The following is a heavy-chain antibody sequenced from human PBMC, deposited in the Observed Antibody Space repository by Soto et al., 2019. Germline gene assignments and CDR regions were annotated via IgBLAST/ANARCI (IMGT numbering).Heavy chain of an antibody. J-gene: IGHJ5*02. CDR3: ARDKANVGGYNQFDP. CDR2: IYHSGTT. CDR1: GASIRGSKW. Sequence: PSETLSLTCAVSGASIRGSKWWSWVRQPPGKGLEWIGDIYHSGTTNYNPSLKSRVTMSVDKSKNQFSLNLTSVTAADTAVYYCARDKANVGGYNQFDPWGPGTLVT. D-gene: IGHD3-16*01. V-gene: IGHV4-4*02.